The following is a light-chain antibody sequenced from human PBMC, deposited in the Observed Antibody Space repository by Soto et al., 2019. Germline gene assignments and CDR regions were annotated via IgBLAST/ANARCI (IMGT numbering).Light chain of an antibody. CDR2: ANT. CDR3: KSYDSRLSEYV. Sequence: QSVLTQPPSLSEAPGQRVTISCTGSSSNIGAGFDVHWYQQVPGTAPRLLINANTNRPSGVPDRFSGSKSGTSASLAITGLQPEDEADYFCKSYDSRLSEYVFGSGTKVTVL. J-gene: IGLJ1*01. CDR1: SSNIGAGFD. V-gene: IGLV1-40*01.